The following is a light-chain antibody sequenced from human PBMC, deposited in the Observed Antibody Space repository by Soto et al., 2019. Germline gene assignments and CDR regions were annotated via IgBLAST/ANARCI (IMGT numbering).Light chain of an antibody. V-gene: IGKV3-20*01. CDR1: QSVPANY. CDR3: LQYGTPWWT. Sequence: EIVLTQSPGTLSLSPGERVTLSCRASQSVPANYLAWYQQKPGQAPRLLIYGASNRATGIPDRFSGSGSGTDFTLTVSRLEPEDFAVYYWLQYGTPWWTFGQGARVEIK. J-gene: IGKJ1*01. CDR2: GAS.